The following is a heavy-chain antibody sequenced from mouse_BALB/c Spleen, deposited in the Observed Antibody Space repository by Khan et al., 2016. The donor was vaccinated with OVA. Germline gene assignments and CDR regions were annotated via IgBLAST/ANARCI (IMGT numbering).Heavy chain of an antibody. Sequence: EVKLEESGPGLVQPSQSLSLTCTVTGYSITSEYAWNWIRQFPGNKLEWMGYINYSGNTRFNPSLKSRTSITRDTTKKQFFLQLHSVTIENTATYYCARKDYYDYDPFPYWGQGTLVTVSA. V-gene: IGHV3-2*02. CDR2: INYSGNT. CDR3: ARKDYYDYDPFPY. CDR1: GYSITSEYA. D-gene: IGHD2-4*01. J-gene: IGHJ3*01.